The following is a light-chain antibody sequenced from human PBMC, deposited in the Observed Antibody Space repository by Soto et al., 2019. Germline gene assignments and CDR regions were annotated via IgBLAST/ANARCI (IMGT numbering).Light chain of an antibody. CDR1: ETIRMY. J-gene: IGKJ1*01. V-gene: IGKV1-39*01. CDR2: GAS. Sequence: DIQMTQSPSSLSASVGDRVTITCRASETIRMYLNWYQQSPGKAPNLLIYGASRLHSGVPSRFSGSGSGTDFTLTISSLQPEDFATYFCQQSYTSPPSFGQGTKVEV. CDR3: QQSYTSPPS.